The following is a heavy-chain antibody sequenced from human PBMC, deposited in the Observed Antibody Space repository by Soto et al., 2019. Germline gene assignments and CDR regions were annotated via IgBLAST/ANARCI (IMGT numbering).Heavy chain of an antibody. CDR1: GGSINSGDFS. V-gene: IGHV4-30-2*01. CDR3: ARGRYCSSTSCSPNWFDP. CDR2: IYHSGST. D-gene: IGHD2-2*01. J-gene: IGHJ5*02. Sequence: QLQLQESGSGLVKPSQTLSLTCAVSGGSINSGDFSLSWIRQPPGKGLEWIGYIYHSGSTYYNPSLKSRVTLSVDRSKNQFSLKLSSVTAADTAVYYCARGRYCSSTSCSPNWFDPWGQGTLVTVSS.